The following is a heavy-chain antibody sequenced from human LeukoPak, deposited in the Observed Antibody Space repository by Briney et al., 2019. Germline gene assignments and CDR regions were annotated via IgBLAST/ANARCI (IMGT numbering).Heavy chain of an antibody. V-gene: IGHV1-8*01. CDR1: GYTFTSYD. CDR2: MNPNSGNT. Sequence: GASVKVSCKASGYTFTSYDINWVRQATGQGLEWVGWMNPNSGNTGYAQKFQGRVTMTRNTSISTAYMELSSLRSEDTAVYYCAREGRGYYYDSSGPELWGQGTLVTVSS. D-gene: IGHD3-22*01. J-gene: IGHJ4*02. CDR3: AREGRGYYYDSSGPEL.